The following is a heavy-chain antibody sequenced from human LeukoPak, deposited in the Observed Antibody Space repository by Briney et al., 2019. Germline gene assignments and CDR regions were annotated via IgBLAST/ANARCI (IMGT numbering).Heavy chain of an antibody. CDR3: ATNRAGTYDRPFDI. D-gene: IGHD1-26*01. V-gene: IGHV4-59*08. CDR2: IHYTGTT. CDR1: GGSINNHY. J-gene: IGHJ3*02. Sequence: PSETLSLICIVSGGSINNHYWTRIRQTPGKGLEWIGDIHYTGTTKYNPSLKSRVTISIDTSKNQFSLELSSVTATDTAVYFCATNRAGTYDRPFDIWGQGTMVTVSS.